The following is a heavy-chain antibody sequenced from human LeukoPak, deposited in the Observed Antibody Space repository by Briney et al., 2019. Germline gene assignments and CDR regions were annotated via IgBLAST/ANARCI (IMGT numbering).Heavy chain of an antibody. Sequence: SVKVSCKASGGTFSSYAISWVRQAPGRGLEWMGGIIPIFSTANYAQKFQGRVTITADESTSTAYMELSSLRSEDTAVYYCASDEDGGNSGTFDYWGQGTLVTVSS. D-gene: IGHD4-23*01. CDR2: IIPIFSTA. J-gene: IGHJ4*02. V-gene: IGHV1-69*13. CDR1: GGTFSSYA. CDR3: ASDEDGGNSGTFDY.